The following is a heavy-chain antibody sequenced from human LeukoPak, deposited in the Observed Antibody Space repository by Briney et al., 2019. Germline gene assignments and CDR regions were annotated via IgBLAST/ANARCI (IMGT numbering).Heavy chain of an antibody. D-gene: IGHD1-1*01. CDR1: GYTFTSYA. CDR2: INAGNGNT. V-gene: IGHV1-3*01. J-gene: IGHJ4*02. Sequence: ASAKVSCKASGYTFTSYAMHWVRQAPGQRLEWMGWINAGNGNTKYSQKFQGRVTITRDTSASTAYMELSSLRSEDTAVYYCARDPTRISYMFFDYWGQGTLVTVSS. CDR3: ARDPTRISYMFFDY.